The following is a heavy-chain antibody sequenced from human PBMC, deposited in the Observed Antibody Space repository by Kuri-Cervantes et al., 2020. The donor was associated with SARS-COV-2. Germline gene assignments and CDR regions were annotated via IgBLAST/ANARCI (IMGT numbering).Heavy chain of an antibody. CDR2: IKQDGSEK. J-gene: IGHJ1*01. D-gene: IGHD2-2*01. CDR3: AKVYGDIVVVPAAKYFQH. CDR1: GFTFSSYW. V-gene: IGHV3-7*03. Sequence: GESLKISCAASGFTFSSYWMSWVRQAPGKGLEWVANIKQDGSEKYYVDSVKGRFTISRDNAKNSLYLQMNSLRAEDTAVYYCAKVYGDIVVVPAAKYFQHWGQGTLVTVSS.